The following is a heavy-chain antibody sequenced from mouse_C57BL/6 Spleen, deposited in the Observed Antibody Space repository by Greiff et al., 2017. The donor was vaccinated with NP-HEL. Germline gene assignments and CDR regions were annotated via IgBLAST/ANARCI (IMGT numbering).Heavy chain of an antibody. Sequence: QVQLQQSGAELVKAGASVKMSCKASGYTFTSYWMHWVKQRPGQGLEWFAETNPTNGRTYYNEKFKSKATLTVYKSSSTAYMLLSGPTFEDSAVYDCARIKKIVATYFDYWGQGTTLIVSS. CDR1: GYTFTSYW. J-gene: IGHJ2*01. D-gene: IGHD1-1*01. CDR2: TNPTNGRT. V-gene: IGHV1S81*02. CDR3: ARIKKIVATYFDY.